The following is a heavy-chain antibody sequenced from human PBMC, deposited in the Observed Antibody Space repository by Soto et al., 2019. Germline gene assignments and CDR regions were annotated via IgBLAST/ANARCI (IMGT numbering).Heavy chain of an antibody. J-gene: IGHJ4*01. CDR2: ISAYYGNK. D-gene: IGHD6-13*01. CDR1: GSSFTSYG. Sequence: APVQVSSTAYGSSFTSYGVSGVRQVPGQGLEWMGWISAYYGNKKYAQKLQGRVTMTSDTSTSTVYMELGSLRSDDTAVYYGAGDLGQQLVDYWG. V-gene: IGHV1-18*01. CDR3: AGDLGQQLVDY.